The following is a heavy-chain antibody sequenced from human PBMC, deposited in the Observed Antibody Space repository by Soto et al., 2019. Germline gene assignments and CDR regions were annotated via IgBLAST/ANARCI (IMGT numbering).Heavy chain of an antibody. V-gene: IGHV1-46*01. CDR1: GYTFTSYY. Sequence: ASVKVSCKASGYTFTSYYMHWVRQAPGQGLEWMGIINPSGGSTSYAQKFQGRGTMTRDTSTSTVYMELSSLRSEDTAVYYCAREAGGWYYFDYWGQGTLVTVSS. J-gene: IGHJ4*02. CDR2: INPSGGST. CDR3: AREAGGWYYFDY. D-gene: IGHD6-19*01.